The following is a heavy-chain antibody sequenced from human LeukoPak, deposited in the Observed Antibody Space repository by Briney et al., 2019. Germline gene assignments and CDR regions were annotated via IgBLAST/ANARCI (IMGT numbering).Heavy chain of an antibody. Sequence: SVKVSCKASGGTFSSYAISWVRQAPGQGLEWMGGIIPIFGTANYAQKFQGRVAITADESTSTAYMELSSLRSEDTAVYYCARDRDFWSGYYDFDYWGQGTLVTVSS. CDR3: ARDRDFWSGYYDFDY. V-gene: IGHV1-69*13. CDR2: IIPIFGTA. J-gene: IGHJ4*02. D-gene: IGHD3-3*01. CDR1: GGTFSSYA.